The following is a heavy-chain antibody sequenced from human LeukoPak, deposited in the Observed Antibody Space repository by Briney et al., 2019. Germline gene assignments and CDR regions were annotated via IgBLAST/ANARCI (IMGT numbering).Heavy chain of an antibody. D-gene: IGHD6-19*01. J-gene: IGHJ4*02. V-gene: IGHV4-39*01. CDR1: GVSTTNGIYY. CDR2: VNNVGST. CDR3: ARHAEYNSGWHFYLDH. Sequence: SETLSLTCTVSGVSTTNGIYYWAWLRPPPGQGLEWIGSVNNVGSTYFNLSLRSRATMTIDTSKNQFSLRLNSVTAADTAVYYCARHAEYNSGWHFYLDHWGQGILVTVSS.